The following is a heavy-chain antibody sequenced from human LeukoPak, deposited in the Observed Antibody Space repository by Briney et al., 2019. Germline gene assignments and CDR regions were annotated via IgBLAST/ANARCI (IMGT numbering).Heavy chain of an antibody. Sequence: PGGSLRLSCAASGFTVSSNYMSWVRQAPGKGLEWVSVIYSGGSTYYADSVKGRFTISRDNSKNTLYLQMNGLRAEDTAVYYCARDLLSSSGSYYYYYYMDVWGKGTTVTVSS. CDR3: ARDLLSSSGSYYYYYYMDV. CDR1: GFTVSSNY. V-gene: IGHV3-53*01. D-gene: IGHD6-6*01. CDR2: IYSGGST. J-gene: IGHJ6*03.